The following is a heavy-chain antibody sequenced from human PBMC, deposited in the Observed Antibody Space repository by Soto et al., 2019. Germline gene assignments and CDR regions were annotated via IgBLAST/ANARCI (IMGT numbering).Heavy chain of an antibody. CDR1: GFTFSSFH. V-gene: IGHV3-48*02. CDR3: AKNPGYYYDSTGYHFAY. CDR2: ITSSSDTI. Sequence: PGGSLRLSCAASGFTFSSFHMNWVRQAPGRGLEWVAYITSSSDTIYYSDSVKGRFTISRDNGKNSLFLQMNSLRDEDTAVYYCAKNPGYYYDSTGYHFAYWGQGTLVTVSS. D-gene: IGHD3-22*01. J-gene: IGHJ4*02.